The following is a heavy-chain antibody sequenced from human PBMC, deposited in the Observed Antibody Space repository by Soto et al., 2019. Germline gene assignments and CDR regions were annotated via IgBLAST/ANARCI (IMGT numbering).Heavy chain of an antibody. CDR2: ISSSSSYI. CDR1: GGSISSGDYY. Sequence: QVQLQESGPGLVKPSQTLSLTCTVSGGSISSGDYYWSWIRQPPGKGLEWVSSISSSSSYIYYADSVKGRFTISRDNAKDSLYLQMNSLRAEDTAVYYCGAAAPARLDYWGQGTLVTVSS. J-gene: IGHJ4*02. V-gene: IGHV3-11*06. CDR3: GAAAPARLDY. D-gene: IGHD6-13*01.